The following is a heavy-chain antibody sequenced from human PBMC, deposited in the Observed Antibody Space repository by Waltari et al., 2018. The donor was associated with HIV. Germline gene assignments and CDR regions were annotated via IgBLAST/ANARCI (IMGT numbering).Heavy chain of an antibody. Sequence: VQLVSTGVGRAKPGGALKLSCVVAGLTFSNAWMSWVRQDPGKGLEWVGRIKTKTDGGTVEYAEPVTGRFTISRDDSQSTLYLEINSLKTEDTAVYYCTTIQFYYVFEFWGQGTLVTVSS. CDR2: IKTKTDGGTV. CDR1: GLTFSNAW. D-gene: IGHD3-10*02. CDR3: TTIQFYYVFEF. J-gene: IGHJ4*02. V-gene: IGHV3-15*01.